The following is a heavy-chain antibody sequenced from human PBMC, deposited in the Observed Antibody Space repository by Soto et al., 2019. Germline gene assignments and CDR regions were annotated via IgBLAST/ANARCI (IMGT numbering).Heavy chain of an antibody. Sequence: GGSLRLSCAASGFTFSSYSMNWVRQAPGKGLEWVSYISSSSSTIYYADSVKGRFTISRDNAKNSLYLQMNSLRAEDTAVYYCARGVRGYGDYRYYFDYWGQGTLVTVSS. CDR2: ISSSSSTI. J-gene: IGHJ4*02. CDR1: GFTFSSYS. CDR3: ARGVRGYGDYRYYFDY. V-gene: IGHV3-48*01. D-gene: IGHD4-17*01.